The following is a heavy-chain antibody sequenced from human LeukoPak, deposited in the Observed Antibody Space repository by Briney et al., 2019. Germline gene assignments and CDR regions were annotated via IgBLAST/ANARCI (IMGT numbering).Heavy chain of an antibody. Sequence: GGSLRLSCAASGFTFSSYAMSWVRQAPGKGLEWVSAISGSGGSTYYADSVKGRFTISRDNSKNTLYLQMNSLRAEDTAVYYCAKDLEEYCSGGSCYAHYYWGQGTLVTVSS. CDR3: AKDLEEYCSGGSCYAHYY. V-gene: IGHV3-23*01. J-gene: IGHJ4*02. D-gene: IGHD2-15*01. CDR1: GFTFSSYA. CDR2: ISGSGGST.